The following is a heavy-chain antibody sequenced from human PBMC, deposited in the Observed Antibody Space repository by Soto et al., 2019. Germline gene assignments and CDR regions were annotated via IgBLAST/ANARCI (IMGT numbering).Heavy chain of an antibody. D-gene: IGHD3-3*01. CDR3: ARDGIFGVVIITGFDY. Sequence: QVQLGQSGAEVKKPGASGKVACKASGYTFTIYAMHLVRQAPGQRLEWMGWINAGNGNTKYSQKFQGRVIITRDTSASTAYMELSSLRSEETAVYYCARDGIFGVVIITGFDYWGQGTLVTVSS. CDR1: GYTFTIYA. V-gene: IGHV1-3*01. CDR2: INAGNGNT. J-gene: IGHJ4*02.